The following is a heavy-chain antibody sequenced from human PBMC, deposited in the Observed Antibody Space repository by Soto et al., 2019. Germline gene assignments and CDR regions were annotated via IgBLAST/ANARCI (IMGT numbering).Heavy chain of an antibody. CDR1: GGSISSYY. Sequence: QVQLQESGPGLVKPSETLSLTCTVSGGSISSYYWSWIRQPPGKGLEWIGYIYYSGSTNYNPSLKSRVTVSVGTSKNQFSLKLSSVTAADTAVYYCARPRYRSSTSCYFPFDIWGQWTMVTVSS. CDR2: IYYSGST. J-gene: IGHJ3*02. CDR3: ARPRYRSSTSCYFPFDI. D-gene: IGHD2-2*01. V-gene: IGHV4-59*08.